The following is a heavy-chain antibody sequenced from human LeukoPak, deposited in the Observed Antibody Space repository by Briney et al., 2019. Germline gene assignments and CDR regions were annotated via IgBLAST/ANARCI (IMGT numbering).Heavy chain of an antibody. V-gene: IGHV3-23*01. J-gene: IGHJ6*03. CDR3: AKSTITTRRGNYYMDV. CDR2: ISGSGGST. CDR1: GFTFSSYA. D-gene: IGHD3-3*01. Sequence: PGGSLRLSCAASGFTFSSYAMSWVRQAPGKGLEWVSAISGSGGSTYYADSVKGRFTISRDNSKNTLYLQMNSLRAEDTAVYYCAKSTITTRRGNYYMDVWGKGTTVTVSS.